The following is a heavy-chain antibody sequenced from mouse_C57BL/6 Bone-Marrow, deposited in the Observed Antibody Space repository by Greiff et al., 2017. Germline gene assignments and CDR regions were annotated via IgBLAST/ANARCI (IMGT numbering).Heavy chain of an antibody. J-gene: IGHJ4*01. CDR3: ARDGLRGDY. CDR1: GYAFSSSW. D-gene: IGHD2-4*01. CDR2: IYPGDGDT. Sequence: QVQLQQSGPELVKPGASVKISCKASGYAFSSSWMNWVKQRPGKGLEWIGRIYPGDGDTNYNGKFKGKATLTADKSSSTAYMQLSSLTAEDSAVYFCARDGLRGDYWGQGTSVTVSS. V-gene: IGHV1-82*01.